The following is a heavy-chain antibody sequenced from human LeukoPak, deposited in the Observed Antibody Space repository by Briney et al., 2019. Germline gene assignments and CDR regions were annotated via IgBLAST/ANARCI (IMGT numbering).Heavy chain of an antibody. D-gene: IGHD3-9*01. CDR2: ISSNGGST. J-gene: IGHJ4*02. V-gene: IGHV3-64D*06. CDR1: GFTFSSYA. Sequence: GGSLRLSCSASGFTFSSYAMHWVRQAPGKGLEYVSAISSNGGSTYYADSVKGRFTISRDNSKNTLYLQMSSLRAEDTAVYYCVKGGYTYYDILTGPILGVDYWGQGTLVTVSS. CDR3: VKGGYTYYDILTGPILGVDY.